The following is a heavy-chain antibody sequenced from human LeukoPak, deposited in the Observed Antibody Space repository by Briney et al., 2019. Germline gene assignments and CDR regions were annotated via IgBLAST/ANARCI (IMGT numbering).Heavy chain of an antibody. Sequence: ASVKVSCKASGYTFTGYYMHWVRQAPGQGLEWMGWINPNSGGTNYAQKFQGRVTMTRDTSISTAYMELSRLRSDDTAVYYCARANMVRGVRAFDIWGQGTMVTVSS. D-gene: IGHD3-10*01. V-gene: IGHV1-2*02. CDR1: GYTFTGYY. CDR2: INPNSGGT. CDR3: ARANMVRGVRAFDI. J-gene: IGHJ3*02.